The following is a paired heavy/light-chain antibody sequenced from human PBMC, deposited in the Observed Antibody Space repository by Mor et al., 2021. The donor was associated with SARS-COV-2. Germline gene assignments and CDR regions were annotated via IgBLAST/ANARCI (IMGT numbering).Heavy chain of an antibody. CDR3: TSGPVNGGY. D-gene: IGHD3-16*01. CDR2: ININTGNP. Sequence: QVQLVQSGSELKKPGASVKVSCKASGYSFTSSAMNWVRQAPGQGLEWMGWININTGNPMYAQGFTGRFVFSLDTSVRTAYLQINSLKAEDTAVYYCTSGPVNGGYWGQGTLVTVSS. J-gene: IGHJ4*02. CDR1: GYSFTSSA. V-gene: IGHV7-4-1*02.
Light chain of an antibody. CDR1: QAISNY. CDR2: AAS. CDR3: QQYYSYPWT. Sequence: DIQMTQSPSSLSASVGDRVTITCRASQAISNYLAWFQRKPGKAPKSLIYAASSLQSGVPSKFSGSGSGTDFTLTISSLQPEDFATYYCQQYYSYPWTFGQGTKVEIK. V-gene: IGKV1-16*02. J-gene: IGKJ1*01.